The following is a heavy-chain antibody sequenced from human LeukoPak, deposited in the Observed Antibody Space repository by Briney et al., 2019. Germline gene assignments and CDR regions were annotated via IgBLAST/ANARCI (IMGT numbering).Heavy chain of an antibody. CDR3: AKEIANYYGSGSTNYYYGMDV. Sequence: GGSLRLSCAASGFTFDDYAMHWVRQAPGKGLEWVSGISWNSGSIGYADSVKGRFTISRDNAKNSLYLQMNSLRAEDTALYYCAKEIANYYGSGSTNYYYGMDVWGQGTTVTVSS. D-gene: IGHD3-10*01. V-gene: IGHV3-9*01. CDR2: ISWNSGSI. J-gene: IGHJ6*02. CDR1: GFTFDDYA.